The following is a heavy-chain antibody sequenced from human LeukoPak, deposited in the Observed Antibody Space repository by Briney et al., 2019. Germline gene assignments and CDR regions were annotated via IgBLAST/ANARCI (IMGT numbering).Heavy chain of an antibody. D-gene: IGHD3-22*01. CDR3: ATYSSLNRREFQY. J-gene: IGHJ1*01. CDR1: GFTFSNYW. Sequence: GGSLRLSCEGSGFTFSNYWMDWVRQAPGKGQQWVANIKTDGSEKYYVDSVKGRFTISRDNAKNSLYLQMNSLRAEDTAVYYCATYSSLNRREFQYWGQGTLLTVSS. V-gene: IGHV3-7*01. CDR2: IKTDGSEK.